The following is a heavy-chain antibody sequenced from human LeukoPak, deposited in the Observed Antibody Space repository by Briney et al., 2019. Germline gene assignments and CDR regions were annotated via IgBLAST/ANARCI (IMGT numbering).Heavy chain of an antibody. CDR2: IQHSGNT. D-gene: IGHD2-2*03. CDR1: GDSINSGSYH. J-gene: IGHJ4*02. V-gene: IGHV4-39*02. Sequence: SETLSLTCTVSGDSINSGSYHWGWLRQPPGKGLEWIGSIQHSGNTYYNPSLKRRLTISVDTSKNQFSLKLNSVTAADTAVYYCARDGSHWGQGTLVTVSS. CDR3: ARDGSH.